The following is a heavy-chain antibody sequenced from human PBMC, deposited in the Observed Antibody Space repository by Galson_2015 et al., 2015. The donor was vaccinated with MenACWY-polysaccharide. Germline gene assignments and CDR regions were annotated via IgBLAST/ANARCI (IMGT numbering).Heavy chain of an antibody. CDR2: MKPNSGNT. V-gene: IGHV1-8*01. CDR3: ARGGKYYYDSSGYLNWFDP. CDR1: GYTFTSYD. J-gene: IGHJ5*02. D-gene: IGHD3-22*01. Sequence: SVKVSCKASGYTFTSYDINWVRQTTGHGLEWMGWMKPNSGNTGYAQKFQGRVTMTRNTSISIAYMDLSSLRSEDTAVYYCARGGKYYYDSSGYLNWFDPWGQGTLVAVSS.